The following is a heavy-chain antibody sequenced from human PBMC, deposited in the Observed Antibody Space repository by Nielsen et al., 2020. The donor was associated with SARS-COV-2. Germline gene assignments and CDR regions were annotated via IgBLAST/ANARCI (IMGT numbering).Heavy chain of an antibody. V-gene: IGHV1-24*01. Sequence: ASVKVSCKVSGYTLTELSMHWVRQAPGKGLEWMGGFDPEDGETIYAQKFQGRVTMTEDTSTDTAYMELRSLRSDDTAVYYCARDPGDEWLRLSYYYYGMDVWGQGTTVTVSS. CDR3: ARDPGDEWLRLSYYYYGMDV. CDR2: FDPEDGET. D-gene: IGHD5-12*01. CDR1: GYTLTELS. J-gene: IGHJ6*02.